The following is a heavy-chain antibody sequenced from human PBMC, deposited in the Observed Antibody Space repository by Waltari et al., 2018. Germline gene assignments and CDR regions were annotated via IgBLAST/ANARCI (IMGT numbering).Heavy chain of an antibody. CDR1: GGSISSGSYY. V-gene: IGHV4-61*09. CDR2: IYTSGST. D-gene: IGHD1-26*01. J-gene: IGHJ6*02. CDR3: ARGTWEIGYGMDV. Sequence: QVQLQESGPGLVKPSQTLSLTCTVSGGSISSGSYYWSWIRQPAGKGLEWIGYIYTSGSTNYNPSLNSRVTISVDTSKNQFSLKLSSVTAADTAVYYCARGTWEIGYGMDVWGQGTTVTVSS.